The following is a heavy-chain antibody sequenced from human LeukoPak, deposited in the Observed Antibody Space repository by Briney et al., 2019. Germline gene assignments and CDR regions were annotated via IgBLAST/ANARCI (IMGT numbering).Heavy chain of an antibody. CDR3: ARTYGSSADAFDI. J-gene: IGHJ3*02. CDR1: GFTFTNYS. D-gene: IGHD6-6*01. Sequence: GGSLRLSCAASGFTFTNYSVHWVRQAPGKGLEWVALISDDGSNKYYADSVKGRFTISRDNSKNTLYLQMSSLRGEDTAAYYCARTYGSSADAFDIWGHGTMVTVSS. CDR2: ISDDGSNK. V-gene: IGHV3-30*04.